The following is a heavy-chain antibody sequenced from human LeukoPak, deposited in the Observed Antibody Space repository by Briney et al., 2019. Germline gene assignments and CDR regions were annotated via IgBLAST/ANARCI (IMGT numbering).Heavy chain of an antibody. CDR1: GFTFSDYY. D-gene: IGHD3-22*01. V-gene: IGHV3-11*01. CDR2: ISSSGSTI. Sequence: GGSLRLSCAASGFTFSDYYMSWIRQAPGKGLEWVSYISSSGSTIYYADSVKGRFTISRDNAKNSLYLQMNSLRAEDTAVYYCARVDSSGYYFVGADYFDYWGQGTLVTVSS. J-gene: IGHJ4*02. CDR3: ARVDSSGYYFVGADYFDY.